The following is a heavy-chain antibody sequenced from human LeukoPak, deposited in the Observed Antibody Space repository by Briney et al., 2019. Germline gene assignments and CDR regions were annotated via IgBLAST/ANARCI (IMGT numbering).Heavy chain of an antibody. CDR3: ARNSSGWSFDY. Sequence: PSETLSLTCTVSGGSISSSSYYWGWIRQPPGKGLEWIGSIYYSGSTSYNPSLKSRVTKSVDTSKNHFSLKLNSVTAADTGLYYCARNSSGWSFDYWGQGTLVTVSS. D-gene: IGHD6-19*01. V-gene: IGHV4-39*02. CDR2: IYYSGST. J-gene: IGHJ4*02. CDR1: GGSISSSSYY.